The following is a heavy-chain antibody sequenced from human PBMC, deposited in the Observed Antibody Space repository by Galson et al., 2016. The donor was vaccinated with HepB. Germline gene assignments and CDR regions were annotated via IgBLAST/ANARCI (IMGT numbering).Heavy chain of an antibody. V-gene: IGHV3-21*01. J-gene: IGHJ5*02. CDR2: IGGSDTGT. CDR1: GLTFSNYA. Sequence: SLRLSCAASGLTFSNYAMHWVRQAPGEGLKWVSGIGGSDTGTYYADSVKGRFTISRDNARHSLYLEMNSLRGEGTAMYYCARDYVPGAWGQGVLVTVSS. D-gene: IGHD3-10*01. CDR3: ARDYVPGA.